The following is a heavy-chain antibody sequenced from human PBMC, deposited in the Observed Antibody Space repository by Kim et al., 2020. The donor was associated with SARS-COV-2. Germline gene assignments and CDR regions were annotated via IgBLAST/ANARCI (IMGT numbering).Heavy chain of an antibody. J-gene: IGHJ6*02. CDR3: ARDQLRTYVWGSYRYTHYYYGMDV. CDR1: GFTFSSYE. Sequence: GGSLRLSCAASGFTFSSYEMNWVRQAPGKGLEWVSYISSSGSTIYYADSVKGRFTISRDNAKNSLYLQMNSLRAEDTAVYYCARDQLRTYVWGSYRYTHYYYGMDVCGHGTTVTVSS. V-gene: IGHV3-48*03. CDR2: ISSSGSTI. D-gene: IGHD3-16*02.